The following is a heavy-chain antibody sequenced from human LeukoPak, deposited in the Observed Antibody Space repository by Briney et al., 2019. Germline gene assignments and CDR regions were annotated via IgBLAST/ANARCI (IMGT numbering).Heavy chain of an antibody. D-gene: IGHD6-13*01. J-gene: IGHJ5*02. CDR3: ARPRAPLAAAGVYNWFDP. CDR2: INPNSGGT. Sequence: GASVKVSCKASGYTFSGYYMHWVRQARGQGLEWMGWINPNSGGTNYAQKFQGRVTMTRDTSISTAYMELSRLRSDDTAVYYCARPRAPLAAAGVYNWFDPWGQGTLVTVSS. V-gene: IGHV1-2*02. CDR1: GYTFSGYY.